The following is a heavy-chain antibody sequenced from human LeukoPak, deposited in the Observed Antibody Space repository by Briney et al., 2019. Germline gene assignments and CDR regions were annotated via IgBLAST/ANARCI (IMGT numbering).Heavy chain of an antibody. CDR2: INPSGGST. V-gene: IGHV1-46*01. Sequence: ASVKVSCKASGYTFTSYYMHWVRQAPGQGLEWMGIINPSGGSTSYAQKFQGRVTMTRDTSTSTVYMELSSLRSEGTAVYYCAREQSVVPAANNWFDPWGQGTLVTVSS. CDR1: GYTFTSYY. CDR3: AREQSVVPAANNWFDP. J-gene: IGHJ5*02. D-gene: IGHD2-2*01.